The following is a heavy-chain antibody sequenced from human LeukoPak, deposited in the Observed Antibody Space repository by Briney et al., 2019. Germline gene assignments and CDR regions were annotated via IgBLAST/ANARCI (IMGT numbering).Heavy chain of an antibody. J-gene: IGHJ4*02. V-gene: IGHV3-33*01. CDR2: IWYDGSNK. CDR1: GFTFSSYG. D-gene: IGHD5-18*01. Sequence: GGSLRLSCAASGFTFSSYGMHWVRQAPGKGLGWVAVIWYDGSNKYYADSVKGRFTISRDNSKNTLYLQMNSLRAEDTAVYYCARDRFLDTAMVTGTPGIPPDYWGQGTLVTVSS. CDR3: ARDRFLDTAMVTGTPGIPPDY.